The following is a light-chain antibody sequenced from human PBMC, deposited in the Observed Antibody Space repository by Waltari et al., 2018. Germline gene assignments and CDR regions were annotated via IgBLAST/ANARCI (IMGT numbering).Light chain of an antibody. Sequence: QVVLTQSPSASASLGASVNLTCTLSRGYTSYAITWHQKRPGKGPRYLMRLNADGSHTMGDGLPHRFSGSSSGADRYLTISSLQSEDEADYYCQTWDSGIWVFGGGTKLTVL. CDR2: LNADGSH. CDR3: QTWDSGIWV. V-gene: IGLV4-69*01. CDR1: RGYTSYA. J-gene: IGLJ2*01.